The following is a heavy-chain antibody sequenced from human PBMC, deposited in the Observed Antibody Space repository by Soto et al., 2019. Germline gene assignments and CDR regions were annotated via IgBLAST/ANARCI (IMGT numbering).Heavy chain of an antibody. D-gene: IGHD6-19*01. CDR1: GFTFSSNW. J-gene: IGHJ4*02. V-gene: IGHV3-74*01. CDR3: ATGSGWYSPDY. CDR2: NDNDGSSR. Sequence: EVQLVESGGGLVQPGGSLRLSCAASGFTFSSNWMHWVRQGPGKGLVWVSRNDNDGSSRDYADSVKGRFTISRDNAKNTLYLEMSSLRAEDTAVYYCATGSGWYSPDYWGQGTLVTVSS.